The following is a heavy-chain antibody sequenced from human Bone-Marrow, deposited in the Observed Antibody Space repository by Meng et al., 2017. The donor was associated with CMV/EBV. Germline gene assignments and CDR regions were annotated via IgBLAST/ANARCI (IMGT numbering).Heavy chain of an antibody. CDR2: ISSSGSTI. CDR3: AKDASRLGDGYNTN. V-gene: IGHV3-48*03. D-gene: IGHD5-24*01. Sequence: GGSLRLSCAASGFTFSSYEMNWVRQAPGKGLEWVSYISSSGSTIYYADSVKGRFTISRDNSKNTLYLQMNSLRAEDTAVYYCAKDASRLGDGYNTNWGQGTLVTVSS. CDR1: GFTFSSYE. J-gene: IGHJ4*02.